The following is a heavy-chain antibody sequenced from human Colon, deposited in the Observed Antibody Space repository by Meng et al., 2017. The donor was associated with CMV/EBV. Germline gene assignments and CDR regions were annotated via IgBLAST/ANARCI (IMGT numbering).Heavy chain of an antibody. Sequence: GSLRLSCAASGFTFSSYGMVWVRQAPGKGLEWVAFIQYDGNTKHYADSMKGRFTISRDNFNNTLHLHMDGLRVEDTAVYYCAKEAGGAHYGLDVWGQGTTVTVSS. CDR1: GFTFSSYG. D-gene: IGHD1-26*01. CDR2: IQYDGNTK. CDR3: AKEAGGAHYGLDV. V-gene: IGHV3-30*02. J-gene: IGHJ6*02.